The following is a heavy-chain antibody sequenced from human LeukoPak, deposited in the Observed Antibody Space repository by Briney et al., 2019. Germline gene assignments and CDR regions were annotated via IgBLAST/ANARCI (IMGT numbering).Heavy chain of an antibody. CDR2: INSDGSST. V-gene: IGHV3-74*01. D-gene: IGHD5-18*01. J-gene: IGHJ4*02. Sequence: GGSLRLSCAASGLTFSSYIMNWVRQAPGKGLVWVSRINSDGSSTSYADSVKGRFTISRDNAKNTLYLQMNSLRAEDTAVYYCARDVDTATLFDYWGQGNLVTVSS. CDR1: GLTFSSYI. CDR3: ARDVDTATLFDY.